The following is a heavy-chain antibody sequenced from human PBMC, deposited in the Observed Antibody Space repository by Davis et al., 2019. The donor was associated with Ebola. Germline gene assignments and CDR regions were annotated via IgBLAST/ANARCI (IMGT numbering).Heavy chain of an antibody. V-gene: IGHV1-69*04. J-gene: IGHJ4*02. D-gene: IGHD1-7*01. Sequence: AASVKVSCKASGGTFSSYAISWVRQAPGQGLEWMGRIIPILGIANYAQKFQGRVTITRDTSATTTYMELSALRSEDTAMYYCTRWNYASDNWGQGTLVTVSS. CDR3: TRWNYASDN. CDR1: GGTFSSYA. CDR2: IIPILGIA.